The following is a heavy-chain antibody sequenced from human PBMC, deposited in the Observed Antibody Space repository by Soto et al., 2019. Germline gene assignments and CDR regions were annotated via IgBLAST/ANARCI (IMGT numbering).Heavy chain of an antibody. V-gene: IGHV3-11*01. CDR3: ATTWRGYDFWSGYVY. CDR2: ISSSGSTI. D-gene: IGHD3-3*01. Sequence: RRLSCAASGFTFSDYYMSWIRQAPGKGLEWVSYISSSGSTIYYADSVKGRFTISRDNAKNSLYLQMNSLRAEDTAVYYCATTWRGYDFWSGYVYWGQGTLVTVSS. CDR1: GFTFSDYY. J-gene: IGHJ4*02.